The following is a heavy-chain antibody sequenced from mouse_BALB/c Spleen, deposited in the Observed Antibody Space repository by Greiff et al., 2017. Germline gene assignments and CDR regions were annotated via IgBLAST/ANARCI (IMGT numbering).Heavy chain of an antibody. CDR3: ARGGYYGSSYAMDY. V-gene: IGHV1-67*01. D-gene: IGHD1-1*01. J-gene: IGHJ4*01. Sequence: VKLQESGPELVRPGESVKISCKGSGYTFTDYAMHWVKQSHAKSLEWIGVISIYYDNTNYNKKFKGKATMTVDKSSSTAYMELARLTSEDSAIYYCARGGYYGSSYAMDYWGQGTSVTVSS. CDR1: GYTFTDYA. CDR2: ISIYYDNT.